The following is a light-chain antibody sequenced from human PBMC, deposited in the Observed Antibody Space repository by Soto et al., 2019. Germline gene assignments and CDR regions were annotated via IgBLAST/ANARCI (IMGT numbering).Light chain of an antibody. Sequence: QSPATLTIYPGERATLSCRSSQSVTTNLAWYQQTPGQAPRLLIFDASARAVDIPGRFSGSKSGTEFTLTISSLQPEDFAVYYCHYYYKLPPGTFGHVTNVAIK. CDR3: HYYYKLPPGT. CDR1: QSVTTN. J-gene: IGKJ1*01. V-gene: IGKV3D-15*01. CDR2: DAS.